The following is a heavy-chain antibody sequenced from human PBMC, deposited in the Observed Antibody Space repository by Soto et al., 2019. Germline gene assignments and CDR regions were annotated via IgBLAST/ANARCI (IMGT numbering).Heavy chain of an antibody. D-gene: IGHD3-3*01. CDR2: ISGSGGST. Sequence: GVSLRLSCAASGFTFSSYAMSWVRQAPGKGLEWVSAISGSGGSTYYADSVKGRFTISRDNSKNTLYLQMNSLRAEDTAVYYCAKDRKIFGVPWFDPWGQGTLVTVSS. J-gene: IGHJ5*02. V-gene: IGHV3-23*01. CDR3: AKDRKIFGVPWFDP. CDR1: GFTFSSYA.